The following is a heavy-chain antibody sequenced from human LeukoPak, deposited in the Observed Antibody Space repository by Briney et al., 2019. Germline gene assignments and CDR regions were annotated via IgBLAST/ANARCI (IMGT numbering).Heavy chain of an antibody. CDR3: ARSLEALDFYYYYYMDV. CDR2: INPSGGST. J-gene: IGHJ6*03. CDR1: GYTFTSYY. Sequence: ASVKVSCKASGYTFTSYYMHWVRQAPGQGLEWMGIINPSGGSTSCAQKFQGRVTMTRDMSTSTVYMELSSLRSEDTAVYYCARSLEALDFYYYYYMDVWGKGTTVTVSS. V-gene: IGHV1-46*01.